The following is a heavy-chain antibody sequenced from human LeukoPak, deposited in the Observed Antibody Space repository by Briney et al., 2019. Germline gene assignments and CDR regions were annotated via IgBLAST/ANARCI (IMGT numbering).Heavy chain of an antibody. V-gene: IGHV3-23*01. CDR3: AREAGYDTGGYPRDY. D-gene: IGHD2-8*02. CDR2: ISGSGGSK. J-gene: IGHJ4*02. Sequence: GGSLRLSCAASGFTFSSYAMSWVRQAPGKGLEWVSAISGSGGSKYYADSVKGRFTISRDNSKNTLYLRMNSLRAEDTAIYYCAREAGYDTGGYPRDYWGQGTLVTVSS. CDR1: GFTFSSYA.